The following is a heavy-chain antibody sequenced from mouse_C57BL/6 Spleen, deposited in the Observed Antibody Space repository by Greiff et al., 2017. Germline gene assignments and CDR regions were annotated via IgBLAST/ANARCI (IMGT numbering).Heavy chain of an antibody. V-gene: IGHV1-69*01. CDR3: ARTYYSNLYYFDY. D-gene: IGHD2-5*01. CDR2: IDPSDSYT. J-gene: IGHJ2*01. Sequence: QVQLQQSGAELVMPGASVKLSCKASGYTFTSYWMHWVKQRPGQGLEWIGEIDPSDSYTNYNQKFKGKSTLTVDKSSSTAYMQLSSLTSEDSAVYYCARTYYSNLYYFDYWGQGTTLTVSS. CDR1: GYTFTSYW.